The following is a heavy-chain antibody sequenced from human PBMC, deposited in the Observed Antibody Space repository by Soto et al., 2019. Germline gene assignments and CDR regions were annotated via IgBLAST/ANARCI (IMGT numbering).Heavy chain of an antibody. CDR3: ASPYSNYLYAPTVVRENWYFDL. CDR1: GYTLTELS. Sequence: ASVKVSCKVSGYTLTELSMHWVRQAPGKGLEWMGGFDPEDGETIYAQKFQGRVTMTEDTSTDTAYMELSSLRSEDTAVYYCASPYSNYLYAPTVVRENWYFDLWGRGTLVTVSS. D-gene: IGHD4-4*01. V-gene: IGHV1-24*01. CDR2: FDPEDGET. J-gene: IGHJ2*01.